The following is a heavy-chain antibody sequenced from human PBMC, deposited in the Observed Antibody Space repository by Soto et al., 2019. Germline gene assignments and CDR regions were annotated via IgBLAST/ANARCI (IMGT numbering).Heavy chain of an antibody. D-gene: IGHD3-9*01. CDR3: ARGLRYDILTGYYTDYYGMDV. CDR1: GFTVISNY. CDR2: IYSGGST. Sequence: GGSLRLSCAASGFTVISNYMSWVRQAPGKGLEWVSVIYSGGSTYYADSVKGRFTISRDNSKNTLYLQMNSLRAEDTAVYYCARGLRYDILTGYYTDYYGMDVWGQGT. V-gene: IGHV3-66*01. J-gene: IGHJ6*02.